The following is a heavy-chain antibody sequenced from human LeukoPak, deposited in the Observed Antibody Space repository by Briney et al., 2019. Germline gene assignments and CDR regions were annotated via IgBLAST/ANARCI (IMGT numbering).Heavy chain of an antibody. D-gene: IGHD6-19*01. Sequence: GESLKISCKVSGYSFTSYWIGWVRQMPGKGLEWMGIIYPGDSDTRYRPSFQGHVTISADTSIHTAYLQWISLKDSDTAMYYCARRRRSSENWFDPWGQGTLVTVSS. V-gene: IGHV5-51*01. CDR3: ARRRRSSENWFDP. CDR2: IYPGDSDT. CDR1: GYSFTSYW. J-gene: IGHJ5*02.